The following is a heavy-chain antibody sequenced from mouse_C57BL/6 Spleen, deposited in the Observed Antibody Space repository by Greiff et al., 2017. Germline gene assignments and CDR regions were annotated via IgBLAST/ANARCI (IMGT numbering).Heavy chain of an antibody. CDR3: ARGGYYFDV. V-gene: IGHV1-20*01. CDR2: INPYDGDT. CDR1: GYSFTGYF. D-gene: IGHD2-2*01. Sequence: VKLKQSGPELVQPGDSVKISCKASGYSFTGYFMNWVMQSHGKSLEWIGRINPYDGDTFYNQKFKGKATLTVDNSSSTAHMELRSLTSEDSAVYYCARGGYYFDVWGTGTTVTVSS. J-gene: IGHJ1*03.